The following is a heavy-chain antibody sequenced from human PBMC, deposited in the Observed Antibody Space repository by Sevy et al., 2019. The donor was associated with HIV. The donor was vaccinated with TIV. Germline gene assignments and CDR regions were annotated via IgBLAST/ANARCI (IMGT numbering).Heavy chain of an antibody. J-gene: IGHJ4*02. Sequence: SETLSLTCAVSGYSISSGYYWGWIRQPPRKGLEWIGSIYHSGSTYYNPSLKSRVTISVDTSKNQFSLKLSSVTAADTAVYYCARRNVASFFDQWGQGTLVTVSS. V-gene: IGHV4-38-2*01. D-gene: IGHD2-21*01. CDR3: ARRNVASFFDQ. CDR2: IYHSGST. CDR1: GYSISSGYY.